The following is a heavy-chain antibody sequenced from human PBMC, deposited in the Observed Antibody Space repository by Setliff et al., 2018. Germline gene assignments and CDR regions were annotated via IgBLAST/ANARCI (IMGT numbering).Heavy chain of an antibody. CDR2: INQSGNT. CDR1: GRSFSDYY. CDR3: RFWSSYYKNDY. V-gene: IGHV4-34*01. Sequence: SETLSLTCTVYGRSFSDYYWGWIRQSPGKRPEWIAEINQSGNTNYNPSLNSRVSVSVDTPTNQFSLKVFSVTAADTAVYYCRFWSSYYKNDYWAQGTLVTVSS. J-gene: IGHJ4*02. D-gene: IGHD3-3*01.